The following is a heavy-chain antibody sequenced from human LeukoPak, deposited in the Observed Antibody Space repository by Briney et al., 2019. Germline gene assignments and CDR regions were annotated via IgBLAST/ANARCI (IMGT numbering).Heavy chain of an antibody. CDR2: ISGSAGST. CDR3: AKDLNGLHAIDY. D-gene: IGHD2-8*01. Sequence: GGSLRLSCAASGFTLSSFVMNWVRQAPGKGLQWVSSISGSAGSTNYADSVKGRLTISRDNSKNTLYLQMNSLRAEDTAVYYCAKDLNGLHAIDYWGQGTLVTVSS. CDR1: GFTLSSFV. V-gene: IGHV3-23*01. J-gene: IGHJ4*02.